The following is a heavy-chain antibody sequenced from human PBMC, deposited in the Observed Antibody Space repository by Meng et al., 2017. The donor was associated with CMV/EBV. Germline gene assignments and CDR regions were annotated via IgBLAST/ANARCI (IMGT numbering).Heavy chain of an antibody. J-gene: IGHJ5*02. CDR3: ARAHDPRGDYDFWSGLPHLNWFDP. V-gene: IGHV3-48*03. Sequence: GESLKISCAASGFTFRSYEINWVRQAPGKGLEWVSYISSSGSTIYYADSVKGRFTISRDNAKNSLYLQMNSLRAEDTAVYYCARAHDPRGDYDFWSGLPHLNWFDPWGQGTLVTVSS. D-gene: IGHD3-3*01. CDR2: ISSSGSTI. CDR1: GFTFRSYE.